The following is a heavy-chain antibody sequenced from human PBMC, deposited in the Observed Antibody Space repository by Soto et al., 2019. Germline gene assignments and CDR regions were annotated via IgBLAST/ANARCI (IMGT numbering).Heavy chain of an antibody. J-gene: IGHJ4*02. V-gene: IGHV3-30-3*01. Sequence: QVQLVESGGGVVQPGRSLRLSCAASGFTFSSYAMHWVRQAPGKGLEWVAVISYDGSNKYYADSVNGRFTISRDNSKNTLYLQMNSLRAEDTAVYYCARSPHYYDSSGYGTFDYWGQGTLVTVSS. D-gene: IGHD3-22*01. CDR2: ISYDGSNK. CDR1: GFTFSSYA. CDR3: ARSPHYYDSSGYGTFDY.